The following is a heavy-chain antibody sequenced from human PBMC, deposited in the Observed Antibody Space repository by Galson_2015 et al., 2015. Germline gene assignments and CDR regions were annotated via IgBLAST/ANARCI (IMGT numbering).Heavy chain of an antibody. D-gene: IGHD1-1*01. V-gene: IGHV5-51*03. CDR3: VRLSAGGPRVNLGWFDP. Sequence: QSGAEVKKPGESLTISCKASGYSFTFNWIGWVRQTPGIGLEWLGLIHPGNSETRFSPSFQGQVTISADKSINTAFLQWRRLKASDSAFYYCVRLSAGGPRVNLGWFDPWGQGTLVTVSS. CDR2: IHPGNSET. J-gene: IGHJ5*02. CDR1: GYSFTFNW.